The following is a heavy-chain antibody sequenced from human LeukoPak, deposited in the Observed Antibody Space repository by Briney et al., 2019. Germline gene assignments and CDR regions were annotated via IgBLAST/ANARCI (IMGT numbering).Heavy chain of an antibody. CDR2: ISWDGGST. CDR3: TRDHHRRHYDSQARNTFDI. J-gene: IGHJ3*02. V-gene: IGHV3-43D*03. CDR1: GFTFDDYA. D-gene: IGHD3-22*01. Sequence: GGSLRLSCAASGFTFDDYAMHWVRQAPGKGLEWVSLISWDGGSTYYADSVRGRSTISRDNAKNSLYLQMNSLRAEDTAVYYCTRDHHRRHYDSQARNTFDIWGQGTMVTVSS.